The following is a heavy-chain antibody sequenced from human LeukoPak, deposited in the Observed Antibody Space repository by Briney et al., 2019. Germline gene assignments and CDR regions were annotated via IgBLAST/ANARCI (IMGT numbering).Heavy chain of an antibody. J-gene: IGHJ5*02. D-gene: IGHD4-17*01. Sequence: ASVTVSCKASGYTFTAYYMHWVRQAPGQGLEGMGLINPNTGVKKFAQKFQGRVTMSRDTSISTAYMELNRLTSDDTAVYYCARGDYGRADPWGQGSLITVSS. V-gene: IGHV1-2*02. CDR2: INPNTGVK. CDR3: ARGDYGRADP. CDR1: GYTFTAYY.